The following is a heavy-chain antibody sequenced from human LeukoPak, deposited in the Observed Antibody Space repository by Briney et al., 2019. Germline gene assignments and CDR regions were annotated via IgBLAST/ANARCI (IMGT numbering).Heavy chain of an antibody. D-gene: IGHD5-18*01. V-gene: IGHV4-34*01. J-gene: IGHJ4*02. Sequence: SETLSLTCAVYGGSFSDYYWSWIRQPPGKGLEWIGEINHSGSTNYNPSLKSRVTISVDTSKNQFSLKLSSVTAADTAVYYCARRAWGYSYGYDYWGQGTLVTVSS. CDR2: INHSGST. CDR1: GGSFSDYY. CDR3: ARRAWGYSYGYDY.